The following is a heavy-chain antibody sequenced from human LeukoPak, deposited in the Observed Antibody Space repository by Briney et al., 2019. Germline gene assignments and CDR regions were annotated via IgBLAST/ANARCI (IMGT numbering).Heavy chain of an antibody. Sequence: GSLRLSCEVSGFIFSSYWMSWVRQAPGKGLEWVTNIKEGGSEKYYVDSVKGRFTISRDNAKNSLYLQMNSLRAEDTAVYYCARDSPLYSSFDYWGQGALVIVSS. CDR3: ARDSPLYSSFDY. D-gene: IGHD6-13*01. J-gene: IGHJ4*02. CDR1: GFIFSSYW. CDR2: IKEGGSEK. V-gene: IGHV3-7*03.